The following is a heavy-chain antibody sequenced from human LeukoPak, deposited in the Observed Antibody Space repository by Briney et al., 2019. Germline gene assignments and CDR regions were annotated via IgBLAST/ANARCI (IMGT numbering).Heavy chain of an antibody. V-gene: IGHV1-18*01. D-gene: IGHD6-6*01. J-gene: IGHJ5*02. Sequence: ASVKVSCKASGYTFTSYGISWVRQAPGQGLEWMGWISAYNGNTNYAQKLQGRVTITTDTSTSTAYMELRSLRSDDTAVYYCATRGYSSSSGWFDPWGQGTLVTVSS. CDR3: ATRGYSSSSGWFDP. CDR2: ISAYNGNT. CDR1: GYTFTSYG.